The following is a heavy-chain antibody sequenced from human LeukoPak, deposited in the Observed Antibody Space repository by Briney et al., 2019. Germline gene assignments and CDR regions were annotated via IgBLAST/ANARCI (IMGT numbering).Heavy chain of an antibody. CDR1: GFTFSNAW. Sequence: KPGGSLRLSCAASGFTFSNAWMSWVRQAPGKGLEWVGRIKSKTDGGTTDYAAPVKGRFTISRDDSKNTLYLQMNSLKTEDTAVYYCTAPLWFGELLDAFDIWGQGTMVTVSS. J-gene: IGHJ3*02. CDR2: IKSKTDGGTT. D-gene: IGHD3-10*01. CDR3: TAPLWFGELLDAFDI. V-gene: IGHV3-15*01.